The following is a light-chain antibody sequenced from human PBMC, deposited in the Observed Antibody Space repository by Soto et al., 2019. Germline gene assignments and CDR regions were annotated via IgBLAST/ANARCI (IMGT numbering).Light chain of an antibody. J-gene: IGLJ1*01. Sequence: QSVLPQPASVSGSRGQSITISCTGTSSDVGGYNYVSWYQQHPGKAPKLMIYDVSNRPSGVSNRFSGSKSGNTASLTISGLQAEDEADYYCSSYTRSSTYVFGTGTKVTV. CDR3: SSYTRSSTYV. CDR1: SSDVGGYNY. V-gene: IGLV2-14*01. CDR2: DVS.